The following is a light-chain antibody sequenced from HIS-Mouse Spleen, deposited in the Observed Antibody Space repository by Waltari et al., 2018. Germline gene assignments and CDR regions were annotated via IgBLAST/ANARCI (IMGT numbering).Light chain of an antibody. CDR3: QAWDSSTANVV. J-gene: IGLJ2*01. Sequence: QSALTQPASVSGSPGQSITISCTGTSSDVGSYNLVSWYQQHPGKAPKLMIYEGSKRPSGVSNRFSGSKSGNTACLTIAVLQAEDEADYYCQAWDSSTANVVFGGGTKLTVL. CDR1: SSDVGSYNL. V-gene: IGLV2-23*01. CDR2: EGS.